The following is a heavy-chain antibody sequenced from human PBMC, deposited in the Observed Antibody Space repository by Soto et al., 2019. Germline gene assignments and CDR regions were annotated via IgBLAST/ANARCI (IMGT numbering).Heavy chain of an antibody. CDR2: ISYAGNDN. V-gene: IGHV3-30-3*01. D-gene: IGHD6-19*01. Sequence: QVQLVESGGGVVQPGRSLRLSCAASGFTLSSYVMHWVRQAPGKGLEWVARISYAGNDNYYADSVKGRFTISRDNSKKTLYLQMTSLRADGTAAYYCARDRQQWLEPAGGALPFWGQGTMVIVSS. J-gene: IGHJ3*01. CDR3: ARDRQQWLEPAGGALPF. CDR1: GFTLSSYV.